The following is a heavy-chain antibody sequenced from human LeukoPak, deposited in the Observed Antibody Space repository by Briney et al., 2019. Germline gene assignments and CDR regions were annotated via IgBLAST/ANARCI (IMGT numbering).Heavy chain of an antibody. CDR2: IDYSGST. CDR1: GGSISSYY. CDR3: ARGLSSTRRESDY. J-gene: IGHJ4*02. V-gene: IGHV4-59*01. D-gene: IGHD2-2*01. Sequence: PSETLSLTCTVSGGSISSYYWSWIRQPPGKGLEWIGYIDYSGSTSYNPSLKSRVTMSIDTSKNQFSLRLSSVAAADTAVYFCARGLSSTRRESDYWGQGTLVTVSS.